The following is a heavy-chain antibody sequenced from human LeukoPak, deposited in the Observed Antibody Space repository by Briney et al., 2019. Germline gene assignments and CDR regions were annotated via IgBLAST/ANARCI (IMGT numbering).Heavy chain of an antibody. D-gene: IGHD6-19*01. CDR1: GGSFSGYY. V-gene: IGHV4-34*01. Sequence: PSETLSLTCAVYGGSFSGYYWSWIRQPPGKGLEWIGEINHSGSTNYNPSLKSRITISVDTSKNQFSLKLSSVTAADTAAYYCARKRSSGWYSVLDYWGQGTLVTVSS. CDR3: ARKRSSGWYSVLDY. CDR2: INHSGST. J-gene: IGHJ4*02.